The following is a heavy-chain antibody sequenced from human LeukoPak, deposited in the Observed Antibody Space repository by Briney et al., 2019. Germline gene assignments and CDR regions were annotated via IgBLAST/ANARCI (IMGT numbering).Heavy chain of an antibody. V-gene: IGHV3-23*01. Sequence: TGGSLRLSCAASGFTFSSYAMSWVRQAPGKGLEWASAMSGSGGSTYYADSVKGRFTISRDNSKNTLYLQMNSLRAEDTAVYYCAKEQSSSGFFDYWGQGTLVTVSS. CDR2: MSGSGGST. D-gene: IGHD6-6*01. J-gene: IGHJ4*02. CDR1: GFTFSSYA. CDR3: AKEQSSSGFFDY.